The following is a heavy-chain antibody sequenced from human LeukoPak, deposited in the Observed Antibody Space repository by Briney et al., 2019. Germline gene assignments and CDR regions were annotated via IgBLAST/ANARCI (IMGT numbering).Heavy chain of an antibody. CDR2: IYSSGTT. CDR3: ARGAVSDYYYYMDV. Sequence: PSETLSLTCTISGGSISTYSWAWIRQTAGKGLEWIGRIYSSGTTNYNPSPKSRVSMSLDTSKSQFSLKVNSVTAADTAVYYCARGAVSDYYYYMDVWGKGTTVTVSS. J-gene: IGHJ6*03. D-gene: IGHD3-16*01. CDR1: GGSISTYS. V-gene: IGHV4-4*07.